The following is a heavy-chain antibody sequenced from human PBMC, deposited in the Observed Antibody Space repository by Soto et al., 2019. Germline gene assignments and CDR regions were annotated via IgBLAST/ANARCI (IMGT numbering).Heavy chain of an antibody. Sequence: PSEPLSLTCTVSGGSISSYYWSWIRQPPGKGLEWIGYIDYSGSTNYNPSLKSRVTISVDTSKNHFSMKLSSVTAADTAVYYCARGRADTYYDSAGSHFDDWGQGTLVTVSS. D-gene: IGHD3-10*01. CDR3: ARGRADTYYDSAGSHFDD. J-gene: IGHJ4*02. CDR1: GGSISSYY. CDR2: IDYSGST. V-gene: IGHV4-59*12.